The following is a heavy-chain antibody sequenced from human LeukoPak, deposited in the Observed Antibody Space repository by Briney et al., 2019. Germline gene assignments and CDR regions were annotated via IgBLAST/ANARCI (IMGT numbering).Heavy chain of an antibody. CDR1: GYTFTGYY. D-gene: IGHD6-13*01. J-gene: IGHJ6*02. Sequence: ASVKVSCKASGYTFTGYYMHWVRQAPGQGLEWMGWINPNSGGANYVQKFQGWVTMTRDTSISTAYMELSRLRSDDTAVYYCARDLGRAAGDDYYYYYGMDVWGQGTTVTVSS. CDR2: INPNSGGA. V-gene: IGHV1-2*04. CDR3: ARDLGRAAGDDYYYYYGMDV.